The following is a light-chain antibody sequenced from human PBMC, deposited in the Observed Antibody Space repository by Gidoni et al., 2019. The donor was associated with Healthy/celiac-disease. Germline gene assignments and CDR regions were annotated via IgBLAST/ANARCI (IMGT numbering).Light chain of an antibody. V-gene: IGKV1-33*01. CDR1: QDISNY. CDR2: VAS. Sequence: DIQLTQSPSSLSAAVGDRVTITCQASQDISNYLNWYQQKPGKAPKLLIYVASNLETGVPSRFSGSGSGTDFTFTISRLQPEDIATYYCQQYDNLLLTFGPGTKVEIK. CDR3: QQYDNLLLT. J-gene: IGKJ3*01.